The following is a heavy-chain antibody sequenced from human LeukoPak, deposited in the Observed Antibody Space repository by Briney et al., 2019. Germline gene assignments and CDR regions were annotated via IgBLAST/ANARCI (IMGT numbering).Heavy chain of an antibody. D-gene: IGHD3-22*01. J-gene: IGHJ4*02. CDR2: ISSSSSYI. CDR3: ARPTDSRGYYGFDY. CDR1: GFTFSSYS. V-gene: IGHV3-21*01. Sequence: PGGSLRLSCAASGFTFSSYSMNWVRQAPGKVLEWVSSISSSSSYIYYADSVKGRFTISRDNAKNSLYLQMNSLRAEDTAVYYCARPTDSRGYYGFDYWGQGTLVTVSS.